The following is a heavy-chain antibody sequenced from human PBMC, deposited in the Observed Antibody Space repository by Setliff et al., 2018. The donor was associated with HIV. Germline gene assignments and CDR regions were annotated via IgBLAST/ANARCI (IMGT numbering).Heavy chain of an antibody. D-gene: IGHD3-3*01. V-gene: IGHV1-2*02. CDR1: GYTFSDYY. Sequence: GASVKVSCKASGYTFSDYYMHWVRQAPGQGLEWMGWINPNSGGTNYAQKFRGRVTMTRDTSISTVYMELSSLTSDDTAVYYCTRSVLQLFGVVVDFDFWGQGTLVTVSS. J-gene: IGHJ4*02. CDR3: TRSVLQLFGVVVDFDF. CDR2: INPNSGGT.